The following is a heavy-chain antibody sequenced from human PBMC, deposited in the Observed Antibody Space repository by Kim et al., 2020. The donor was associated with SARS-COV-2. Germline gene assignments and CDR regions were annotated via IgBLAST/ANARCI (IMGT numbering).Heavy chain of an antibody. D-gene: IGHD3-22*01. Sequence: LKSRVTISVDTSKNQFSLKLSSVTAADTAVYYCARDSYYYDSSGINWFDPWGQGTLVTVSS. J-gene: IGHJ5*02. V-gene: IGHV4-39*07. CDR3: ARDSYYYDSSGINWFDP.